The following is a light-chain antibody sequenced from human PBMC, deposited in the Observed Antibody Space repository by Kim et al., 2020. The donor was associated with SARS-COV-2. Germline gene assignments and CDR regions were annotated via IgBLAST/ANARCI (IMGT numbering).Light chain of an antibody. J-gene: IGKJ5*01. V-gene: IGKV1-17*01. CDR2: GAS. Sequence: ASGGDRVTITCRASQDIRNDLGWYQQNPGRAPKRLIYGASSLQSGVPSRFSGSASGTEFTLTISSLQPEDFATYFCLQHNTYPITFGQGTRLEIK. CDR1: QDIRND. CDR3: LQHNTYPIT.